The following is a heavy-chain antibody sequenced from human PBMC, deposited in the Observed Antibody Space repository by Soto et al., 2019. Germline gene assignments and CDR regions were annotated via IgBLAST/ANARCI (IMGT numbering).Heavy chain of an antibody. Sequence: SETLSLTCTAAGGSISSSIDYWGWIRQAPGKGLEWIGGIYHSGTTYYNPSLKSRVTISVDTSKNQFSLKLSSVTAADTAVYYCERARSYIVGDTNYFDYWGQGTLVTVSS. CDR1: GGSISSSIDY. CDR3: ERARSYIVGDTNYFDY. D-gene: IGHD1-26*01. CDR2: IYHSGTT. J-gene: IGHJ4*02. V-gene: IGHV4-39*07.